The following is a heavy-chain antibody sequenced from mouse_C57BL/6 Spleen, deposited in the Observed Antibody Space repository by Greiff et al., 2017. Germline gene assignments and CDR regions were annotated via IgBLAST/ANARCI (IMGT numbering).Heavy chain of an antibody. CDR2: IDPSDSYT. D-gene: IGHD4-1*01. Sequence: QVQLKQPGAELVMPGASVKLSCKASGYTFTSYWMHWVKQRPGQGLEWIGEIDPSDSYTNYNQKFKGKSTLTVNKSSSTAYMQLSSLTSEDSAVYYCARSLGRNNPYFDYWGQGTTLTVSS. V-gene: IGHV1-69*01. J-gene: IGHJ2*01. CDR3: ARSLGRNNPYFDY. CDR1: GYTFTSYW.